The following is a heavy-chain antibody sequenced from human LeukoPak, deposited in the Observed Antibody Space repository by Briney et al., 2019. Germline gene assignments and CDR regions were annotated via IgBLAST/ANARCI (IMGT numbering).Heavy chain of an antibody. J-gene: IGHJ4*02. V-gene: IGHV3-23*01. CDR1: GFTFSSYA. CDR3: AKSYNGYESKPDY. D-gene: IGHD5-12*01. CDR2: ISNSGGRT. Sequence: GGSLRLSCAASGFTFSSYAMSWVRQAPGKGLEWVSSISNSGGRTFYTDSAKGRSTISRDNSKITLYLQMNSLRAEDTAVYYCAKSYNGYESKPDYWGQGTLVTVSS.